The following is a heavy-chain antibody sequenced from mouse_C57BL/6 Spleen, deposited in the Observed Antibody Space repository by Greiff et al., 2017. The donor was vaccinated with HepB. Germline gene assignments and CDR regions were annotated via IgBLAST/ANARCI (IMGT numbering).Heavy chain of an antibody. CDR2: IHPNSGST. CDR3: APTVVSWYFDG. V-gene: IGHV1-64*01. J-gene: IGHJ1*03. Sequence: VQLQQPGAELVKPGASVKLSCKATGYTFTSYWMHWVKQRPGQGLEWIGMIHPNSGSTNYNEKFKSKATLTVDKSSSTAYMQLSSLTAEDSAVYYCAPTVVSWYFDGWGTGTTVTVSS. D-gene: IGHD1-1*01. CDR1: GYTFTSYW.